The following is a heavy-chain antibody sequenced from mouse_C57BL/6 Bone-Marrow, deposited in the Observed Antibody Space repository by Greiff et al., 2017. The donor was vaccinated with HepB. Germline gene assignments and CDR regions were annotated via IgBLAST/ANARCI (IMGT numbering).Heavy chain of an antibody. D-gene: IGHD1-1*01. Sequence: EVHLVESGPELVKPGDSVKISCKASGYSFTGYFMNWVMQSHGKSLEWIGRINPYNGDTFYNQKFKGKATLTVDKSSSTAHMELRSLTSEDSAVYYCARRDTTVVAPYYYAMDYWGQGTSVTVSS. CDR3: ARRDTTVVAPYYYAMDY. V-gene: IGHV1-20*01. CDR2: INPYNGDT. J-gene: IGHJ4*01. CDR1: GYSFTGYF.